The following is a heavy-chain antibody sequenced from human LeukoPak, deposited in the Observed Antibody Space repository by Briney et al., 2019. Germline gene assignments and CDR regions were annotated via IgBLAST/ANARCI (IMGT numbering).Heavy chain of an antibody. Sequence: GGSLRLSCAASGFTFSSYAMHWVRQAPGKGLEWVSYIGRSGTTIHYADSVKGRFTISRDNSKNTLYLQMNSLRAEDTAVYYCAKDLSSYYGSGTFDYWGQGTLVTVSS. V-gene: IGHV3-NL1*01. CDR3: AKDLSSYYGSGTFDY. CDR1: GFTFSSYA. D-gene: IGHD3-10*01. J-gene: IGHJ4*02. CDR2: IGRSGTTI.